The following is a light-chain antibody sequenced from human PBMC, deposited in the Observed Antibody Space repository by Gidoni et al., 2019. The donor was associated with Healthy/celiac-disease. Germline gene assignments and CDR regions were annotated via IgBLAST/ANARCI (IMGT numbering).Light chain of an antibody. CDR1: QSVSSN. Sequence: EIVMTQSPATLSVSPGERATLSCRASQSVSSNLAWYQQKPGQAPRLLIYGASTRATGIPARFSGSGSGTEFTLNISSLESEDFAVYYCQQDNNWPPTFGQGTKLEIK. V-gene: IGKV3-15*01. CDR3: QQDNNWPPT. CDR2: GAS. J-gene: IGKJ2*01.